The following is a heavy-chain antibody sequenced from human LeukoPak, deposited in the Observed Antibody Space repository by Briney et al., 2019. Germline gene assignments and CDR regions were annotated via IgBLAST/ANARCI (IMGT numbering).Heavy chain of an antibody. CDR3: ARGVDYYYYYMDV. CDR2: ISSSSNYI. J-gene: IGHJ6*03. Sequence: GGSLRLSCVASGFTFSSRDWMTWVRQAPGKGLEWVSSISSSSNYIYYADSAKGRFTISRDNAKNSMYLQMNSLRAEDTAVYYCARGVDYYYYYMDVWGKGTTVTVSS. CDR1: GFTFSSRDW. V-gene: IGHV3-21*01.